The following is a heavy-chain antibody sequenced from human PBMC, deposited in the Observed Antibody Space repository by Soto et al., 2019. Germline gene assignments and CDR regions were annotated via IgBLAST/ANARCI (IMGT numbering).Heavy chain of an antibody. V-gene: IGHV1-46*01. J-gene: IGHJ4*02. CDR3: ARAPYYYDSSGSFFDY. D-gene: IGHD3-22*01. CDR1: GYTFTSYY. Sequence: ASVKVSCKASGYTFTSYYMHWVRQAPGQGLEWMGIINPSGGSTSYAQKFQGRVTMTRDTSTSTVYMELSSLRSEDTAVYYCARAPYYYDSSGSFFDYWGQGTLVTVSS. CDR2: INPSGGST.